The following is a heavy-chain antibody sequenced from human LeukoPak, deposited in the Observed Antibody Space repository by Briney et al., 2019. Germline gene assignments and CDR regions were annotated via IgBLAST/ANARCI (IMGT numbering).Heavy chain of an antibody. V-gene: IGHV5-51*01. J-gene: IGHJ6*03. D-gene: IGHD3-10*01. CDR1: GYSFTTYW. CDR3: ARISGSGSYLYYYYMDV. CDR2: IYPGDSDT. Sequence: GESLKISCKGSGYSFTTYWIGWVRQMPGKGPGWMGIIYPGDSDTRYSPSFQGQVTISVDKSITTAYLQWSSLKASDSAIYYCARISGSGSYLYYYYMDVWGKGTSVTVSS.